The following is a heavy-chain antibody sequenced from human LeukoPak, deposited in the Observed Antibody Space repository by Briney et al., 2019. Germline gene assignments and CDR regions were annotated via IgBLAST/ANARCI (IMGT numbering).Heavy chain of an antibody. CDR3: AKGGGNWNYYYYYMDV. CDR2: IWYDGSNK. D-gene: IGHD1-20*01. Sequence: PGGSLRLSCAASGFTFSSYGMHWVRQAPGKGLEWVAVIWYDGSNKYYADSVKGRFTISRDNSKNTLYLQMNSLRAEDTAVYYCAKGGGNWNYYYYYMDVWGKGTTVTVSS. V-gene: IGHV3-30*02. J-gene: IGHJ6*03. CDR1: GFTFSSYG.